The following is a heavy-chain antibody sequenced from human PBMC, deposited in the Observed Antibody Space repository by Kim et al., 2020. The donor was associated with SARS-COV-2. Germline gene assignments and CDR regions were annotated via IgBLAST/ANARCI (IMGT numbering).Heavy chain of an antibody. CDR1: DDSVSYYF. D-gene: IGHD6-6*01. CDR2: IYDSGRT. V-gene: IGHV4-59*08. CDR3: ARQKGTSSYFYYYGLDV. Sequence: SETLSLTCTVSDDSVSYYFWSWIRQPPGKGLEWIGHIYDSGRTRYNPSLKSRVSISVDTSKNQFSLKLRSVTAADTAVYYCARQKGTSSYFYYYGLDVWGKGTTVTVSS. J-gene: IGHJ6*04.